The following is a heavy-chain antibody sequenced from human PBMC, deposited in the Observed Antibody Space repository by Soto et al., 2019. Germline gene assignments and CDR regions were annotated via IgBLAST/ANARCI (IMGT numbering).Heavy chain of an antibody. J-gene: IGHJ5*02. Sequence: QVQLVQSGAEVKKPGSSVKVSCKASGGTFSSYTISWVRQAPGQGLEWMGRIIPILGIANYAQKFQGRVTITADKSTSTAYMELSSLRSEDTAVYYCARDTLRTNWFDPWGQGTLVTVSS. CDR1: GGTFSSYT. CDR3: ARDTLRTNWFDP. V-gene: IGHV1-69*08. CDR2: IIPILGIA. D-gene: IGHD4-17*01.